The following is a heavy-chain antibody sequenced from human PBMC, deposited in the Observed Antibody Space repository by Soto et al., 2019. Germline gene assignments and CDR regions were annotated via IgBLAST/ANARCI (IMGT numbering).Heavy chain of an antibody. Sequence: GGSLRLSCAASGFTFSSYWMSWVRQAPGKGLEWVANIKQDGSEKYYVDSVKGRFTISRDNAKNSLYLQMNSLRADDTAMYYCAADTGDIEVVPATTWGQGTLVTVSS. D-gene: IGHD2-15*01. CDR1: GFTFSSYW. CDR3: AADTGDIEVVPATT. V-gene: IGHV3-7*03. CDR2: IKQDGSEK. J-gene: IGHJ4*02.